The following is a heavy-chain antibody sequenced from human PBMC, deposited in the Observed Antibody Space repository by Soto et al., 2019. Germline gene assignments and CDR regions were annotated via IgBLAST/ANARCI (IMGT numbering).Heavy chain of an antibody. D-gene: IGHD3-16*02. CDR2: IIPIFGTA. Sequence: QVQLVQSGAEVKKPGSSVKVSCKASGGTFSSYAISWVRQAPGQGLEWMGGIIPIFGTANYAQKFQGRVTITADESTSTAYMELSSLRSEDTAVYYCARPSRSYRDDYYYYGMDVWGQGTTVTVSS. CDR3: ARPSRSYRDDYYYYGMDV. CDR1: GGTFSSYA. J-gene: IGHJ6*02. V-gene: IGHV1-69*01.